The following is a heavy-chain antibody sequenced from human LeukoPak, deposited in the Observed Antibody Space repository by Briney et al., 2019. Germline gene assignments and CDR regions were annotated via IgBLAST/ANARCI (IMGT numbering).Heavy chain of an antibody. Sequence: SECLSLTCAVYGGSFSGYYWSWIRQPPGKGLEWIGEMSLSRSPNYNPSLKSRVTISIDTSKNQFSLKLSPVTAADTAVYYCARDLSDYYGSGSYRPIDAFDIWGQGTMVTVSS. CDR3: ARDLSDYYGSGSYRPIDAFDI. V-gene: IGHV4-34*01. CDR2: MSLSRSP. CDR1: GGSFSGYY. J-gene: IGHJ3*02. D-gene: IGHD3-10*01.